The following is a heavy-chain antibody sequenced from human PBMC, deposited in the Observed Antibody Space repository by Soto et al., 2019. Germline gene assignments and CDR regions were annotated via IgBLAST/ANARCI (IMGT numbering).Heavy chain of an antibody. D-gene: IGHD2-15*01. V-gene: IGHV4-39*01. CDR3: AKVVVGAPRHPDFDS. CDR1: GGSINNGDYF. Sequence: SETLSLTCTVSGGSINNGDYFWGWIRQPPGKGLEWIGSVYHSGTTNYIPSLKSRVTIPVDTSKNQFSLNLRSVTAADTAVYYCAKVVVGAPRHPDFDSWGQGTLVTV. J-gene: IGHJ4*02. CDR2: VYHSGTT.